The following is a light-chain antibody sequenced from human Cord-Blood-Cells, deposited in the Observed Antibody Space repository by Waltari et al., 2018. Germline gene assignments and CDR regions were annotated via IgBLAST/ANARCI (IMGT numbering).Light chain of an antibody. J-gene: IGKJ1*01. CDR3: KQYNSYSWT. V-gene: IGKV1-5*01. CDR2: DAS. Sequence: DIQMTQSPSTLSASVGARVTITCRASQSISSWLAWYQQKPGKAPKLLIYDASSLESGVPSRFSGSGSGTEFTLTISSLQPDDFATYYCKQYNSYSWTFGQGTKVEIK. CDR1: QSISSW.